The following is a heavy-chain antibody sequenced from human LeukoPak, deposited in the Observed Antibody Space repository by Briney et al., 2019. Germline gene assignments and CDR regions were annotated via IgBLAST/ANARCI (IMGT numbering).Heavy chain of an antibody. Sequence: PSETLSLTCTVSGGSISSDYWSWIRQPPGKGLEWIGYIYYSGSTNYNPSLKSRVTISVDTSKNQFSLKLSSVTAADTAVYYCARDDGDYFDYWGQGTLVTVSS. CDR2: IYYSGST. CDR1: GGSISSDY. CDR3: ARDDGDYFDY. V-gene: IGHV4-59*01. J-gene: IGHJ4*02. D-gene: IGHD4-17*01.